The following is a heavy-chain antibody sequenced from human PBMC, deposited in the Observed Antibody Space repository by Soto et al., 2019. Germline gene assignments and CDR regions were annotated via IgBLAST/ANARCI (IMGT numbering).Heavy chain of an antibody. CDR2: ISGSGGST. J-gene: IGHJ6*02. V-gene: IGHV3-23*01. D-gene: IGHD3-10*01. CDR3: AKDRYLEFKLGGMDV. CDR1: GFTFSSYA. Sequence: GGSLRLSCAASGFTFSSYAMSWVRQAPGKGLEWVSAISGSGGSTYYADSVKGRFTISRDNSKNTLYLQMNSLRAEDTAVYYCAKDRYLEFKLGGMDVWGQGTTVTVSS.